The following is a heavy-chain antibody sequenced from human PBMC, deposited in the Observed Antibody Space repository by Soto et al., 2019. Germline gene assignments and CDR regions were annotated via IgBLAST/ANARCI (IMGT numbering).Heavy chain of an antibody. CDR3: AGQDMVTNPLRGVYFDI. J-gene: IGHJ4*02. V-gene: IGHV5-51*01. D-gene: IGHD5-12*01. CDR1: GYSFARYW. Sequence: AESLNISCKASGYSFARYWIGWVRQMPGKGLQWMGLIYPDDSGTRYSPSFQGQVTISADKSINTAYLQWSSLQASDTAMYFCAGQDMVTNPLRGVYFDIWGQGALVTVS. CDR2: IYPDDSGT.